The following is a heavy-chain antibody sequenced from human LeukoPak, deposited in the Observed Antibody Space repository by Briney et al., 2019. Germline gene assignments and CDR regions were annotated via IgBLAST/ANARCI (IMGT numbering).Heavy chain of an antibody. Sequence: SETLSLTCAVYGGSFSGYYWSWIRQPPGKGLEWIGYISYSGSTYYNPSLKSRLTISVDTSKNQFSLKLSSVTAADTAVYYCARDCPGSGSCGMDVWGQGTTVTVSS. D-gene: IGHD3-10*01. J-gene: IGHJ6*02. V-gene: IGHV4-34*09. CDR2: ISYSGST. CDR1: GGSFSGYY. CDR3: ARDCPGSGSCGMDV.